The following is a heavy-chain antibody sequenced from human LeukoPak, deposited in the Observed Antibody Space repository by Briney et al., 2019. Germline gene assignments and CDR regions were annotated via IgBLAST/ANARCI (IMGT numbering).Heavy chain of an antibody. D-gene: IGHD3-22*01. J-gene: IGHJ3*02. Sequence: PGGSLRLSCAASGFTFSSYGMHWVRQAPGKGLEWVAFIRYDGSNKYYADSVKGRFTISRDNSKNTLYLQMNSLRAEDTAVYYCAKDKAPGMIYDSIYDAFDIWGQGTMVTVSS. CDR2: IRYDGSNK. CDR1: GFTFSSYG. CDR3: AKDKAPGMIYDSIYDAFDI. V-gene: IGHV3-30*02.